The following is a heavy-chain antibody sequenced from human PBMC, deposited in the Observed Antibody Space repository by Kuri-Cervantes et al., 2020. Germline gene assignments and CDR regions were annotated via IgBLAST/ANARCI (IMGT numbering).Heavy chain of an antibody. CDR3: ASVYTNKPA. V-gene: IGHV1-3*01. Sequence: ASVKVSCKASGYTFTYRYLHWVRQAPGQRLEWMGRIYPGNGDTKYSQKFQGRVTITRDTSASTAYVELSSLTSEDTAVYYCASVYTNKPAWGQGTLVTILL. D-gene: IGHD1/OR15-1a*01. CDR1: GYTFTYRY. J-gene: IGHJ5*02. CDR2: IYPGNGDT.